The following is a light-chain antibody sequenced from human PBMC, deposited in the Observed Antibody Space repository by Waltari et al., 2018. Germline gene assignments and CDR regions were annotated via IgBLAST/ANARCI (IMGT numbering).Light chain of an antibody. CDR2: GAS. J-gene: IGKJ2*03. Sequence: EVVMMQSPATLSVSPGDRATLSCRASQSVSTNLAWYQQKPGQAPRLLIYGASTRAAGLPARFSGSGSGTEFTLTISSLQSEDFAVYYCQQYNYWYSFGQGTKLEMK. V-gene: IGKV3-15*01. CDR1: QSVSTN. CDR3: QQYNYWYS.